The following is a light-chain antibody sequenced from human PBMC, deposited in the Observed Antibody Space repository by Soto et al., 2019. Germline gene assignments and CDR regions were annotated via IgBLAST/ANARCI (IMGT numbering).Light chain of an antibody. V-gene: IGKV1D-12*01. CDR2: SAF. CDR1: QGISSW. J-gene: IGKJ1*01. CDR3: QQANIFPRT. Sequence: DIQMTQSPSSVSASVGDRVTITCRASQGISSWLAWYQQISGKAPKLLIYSAFHLQSGVPSRFSGSGSGTNFTLTISSLQPEDFATYYCQQANIFPRTFGQGTKVEIK.